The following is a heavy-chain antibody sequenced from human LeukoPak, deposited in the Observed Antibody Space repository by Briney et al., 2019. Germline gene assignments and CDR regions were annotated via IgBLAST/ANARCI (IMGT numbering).Heavy chain of an antibody. J-gene: IGHJ4*02. D-gene: IGHD5-12*01. V-gene: IGHV3-30*18. Sequence: PGRSLRLSCAASGFTFSSYGMHWVRQAPGNWLEWVAVISYDGSNKYYADSVKGRFTISRDNSMNTLYLQMNSLRAEDTAVYYCAKDLRRGYRSGGFDYWGQGTLVTVSS. CDR2: ISYDGSNK. CDR3: AKDLRRGYRSGGFDY. CDR1: GFTFSSYG.